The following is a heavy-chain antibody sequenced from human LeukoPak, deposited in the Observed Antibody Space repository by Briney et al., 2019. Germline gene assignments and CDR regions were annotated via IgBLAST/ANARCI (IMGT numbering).Heavy chain of an antibody. V-gene: IGHV4-39*01. J-gene: IGHJ5*02. D-gene: IGHD2-15*01. CDR1: GGSISSSSYY. CDR2: IYYSGST. CDR3: ARQQCNGGSCYSRAIWFDP. Sequence: SETLSLTCTVSGGSISSSSYYWGWIRQPPGKGLEWIGSIYYSGSTYYNPSHKSRVTISVDTSKNQFSLKLSSVTAADTAVYYCARQQCNGGSCYSRAIWFDPWGQGTLVTVSS.